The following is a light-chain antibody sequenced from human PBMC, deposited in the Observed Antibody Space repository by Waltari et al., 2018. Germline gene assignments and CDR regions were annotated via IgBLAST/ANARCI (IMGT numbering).Light chain of an antibody. CDR3: CSYAGVRTFV. Sequence: QSALTQPASVSGSPGQSITISCTGTNRDLEIYDLVSCYQQPPGKAPKLMIYEVIKRPSGVSNRFSGSKSGNTASLTISGLQPEDEAHYYCCSYAGVRTFVVGTGTNVTVL. CDR1: NRDLEIYDL. V-gene: IGLV2-23*02. J-gene: IGLJ1*01. CDR2: EVI.